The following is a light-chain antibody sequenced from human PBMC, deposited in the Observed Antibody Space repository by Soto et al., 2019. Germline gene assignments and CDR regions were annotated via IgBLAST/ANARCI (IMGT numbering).Light chain of an antibody. CDR3: QQYNSYSS. CDR2: DAS. CDR1: QGIRND. V-gene: IGKV1-17*01. J-gene: IGKJ1*01. Sequence: DIQMTQSPSSLSASVGDSVTITSRASQGIRNDLGWYQQKPGTAPNLLIYDASSLDSGVPSRFSGSGSGTEFTLTISSLQPDDFATYYCQQYNSYSSFGQGTKVDI.